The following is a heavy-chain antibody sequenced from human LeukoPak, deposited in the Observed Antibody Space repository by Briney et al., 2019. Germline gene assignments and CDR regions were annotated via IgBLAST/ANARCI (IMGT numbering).Heavy chain of an antibody. CDR2: ISANNGNT. J-gene: IGHJ5*02. D-gene: IGHD3-3*01. Sequence: ASVKVSCKASGYNFNRYAINWVRQAPGQGLEWMGWISANNGNTNYAQSLRGRVTKTTDTSTSTAYMELRSLTTDDTAVYYCARSNDFWSGHLKGYWFDPWGQGTLVTVSS. CDR3: ARSNDFWSGHLKGYWFDP. V-gene: IGHV1-18*01. CDR1: GYNFNRYA.